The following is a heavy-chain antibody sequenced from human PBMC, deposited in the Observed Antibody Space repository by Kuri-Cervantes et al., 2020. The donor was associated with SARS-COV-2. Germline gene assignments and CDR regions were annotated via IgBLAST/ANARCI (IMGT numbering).Heavy chain of an antibody. D-gene: IGHD6-6*01. CDR2: IYSGGST. CDR1: GFTVSSNY. Sequence: GESLKISCAASGFTVSSNYMSWVRQAPGKGLEWVSVIYSGGSTYYADSVKGRFTISRDNSKNTLYLQMNSLRAEDTAVYYCARHIIAARPLVDYWGQGTLVTVSS. V-gene: IGHV3-53*01. J-gene: IGHJ4*02. CDR3: ARHIIAARPLVDY.